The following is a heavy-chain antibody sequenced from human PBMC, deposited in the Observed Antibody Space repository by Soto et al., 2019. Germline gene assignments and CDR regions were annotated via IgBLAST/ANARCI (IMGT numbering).Heavy chain of an antibody. CDR1: GHSLSSGGYY. J-gene: IGHJ4*01. CDR3: ARSGYGSSDFDH. CDR2: IYFTGTT. V-gene: IGHV4-31*03. Sequence: PSETLSLTCTVSGHSLSSGGYYWSWIRQHPGKGLEWVGYIYFTGTTLYNPSLKSRLAISVDTSKNQFSLKLTSVTAADTAVYYCARSGYGSSDFDHWGQGTLVTVSS. D-gene: IGHD6-13*01.